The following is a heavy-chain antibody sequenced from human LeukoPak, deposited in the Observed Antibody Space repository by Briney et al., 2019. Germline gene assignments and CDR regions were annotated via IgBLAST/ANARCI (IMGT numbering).Heavy chain of an antibody. CDR3: ARDRLPYVDY. CDR2: IYYSGST. V-gene: IGHV4-31*03. J-gene: IGHJ4*02. D-gene: IGHD6-25*01. CDR1: GGSISSGGYY. Sequence: TLSLTCTVSGGSISSGGYYWSWIRQHPGKGLEWIGYIYYSGSTYYNPSLKSRVTISVDTSKNQFSLKLSSVTAADTAVYYCARDRLPYVDYWGQGTLVTVSS.